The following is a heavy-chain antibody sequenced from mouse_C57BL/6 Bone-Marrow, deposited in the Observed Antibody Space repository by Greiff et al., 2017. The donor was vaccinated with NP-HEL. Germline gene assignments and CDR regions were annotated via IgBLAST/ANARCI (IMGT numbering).Heavy chain of an antibody. CDR3: ARYMDYGSSYDYAMDY. CDR2: IYPGDGDT. D-gene: IGHD1-1*01. Sequence: VQGVESGAELVKPGASVKISCKASGYAFSSYWMNWVKQRPGKGLEWIGQIYPGDGDTNYNGKFKGKATLTADKSSSTAYMQLSSLTSEDSAVYFCARYMDYGSSYDYAMDYWGQGTSVTVSS. CDR1: GYAFSSYW. J-gene: IGHJ4*01. V-gene: IGHV1-80*01.